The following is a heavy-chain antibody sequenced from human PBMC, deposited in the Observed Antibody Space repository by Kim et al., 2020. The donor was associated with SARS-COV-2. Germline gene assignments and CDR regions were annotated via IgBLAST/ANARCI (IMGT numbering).Heavy chain of an antibody. CDR1: GYSFTSYW. CDR3: ARHLKGVATITFGCVDCYYDYYGMDV. CDR2: IDPSDSYT. V-gene: IGHV5-10-1*01. J-gene: IGHJ6*02. Sequence: GESLKISCKGSGYSFTSYWISWVRQMPGKGLEWMGRIDPSDSYTNYSPSFQGHVTISADKSISTAYLQWSSLKASDTAMYYCARHLKGVATITFGCVDCYYDYYGMDVWGQGTTVTVSS. D-gene: IGHD5-12*01.